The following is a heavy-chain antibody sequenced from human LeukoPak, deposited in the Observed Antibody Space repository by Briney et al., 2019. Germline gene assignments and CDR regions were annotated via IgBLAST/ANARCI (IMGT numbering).Heavy chain of an antibody. D-gene: IGHD5-18*01. CDR3: ARGVDTAMVIDY. V-gene: IGHV1-2*04. J-gene: IGHJ4*02. Sequence: ASVKVSCKASGYTFTGYYMHWVRQAPGQGLEWMGWINPNSGGTNYAQKFQGWVTMTRDTSISTAYMELSRLRSDGTAVYYCARGVDTAMVIDYWGQGTLVTVSS. CDR2: INPNSGGT. CDR1: GYTFTGYY.